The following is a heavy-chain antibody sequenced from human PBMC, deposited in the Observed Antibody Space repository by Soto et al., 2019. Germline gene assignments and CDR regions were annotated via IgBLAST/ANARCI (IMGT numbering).Heavy chain of an antibody. J-gene: IGHJ4*02. CDR2: IKQDGSEK. Sequence: PGGSLRLSCAGSGFTFSSYWMSWVRQAPGKGLEWVANIKQDGSEKYYVDSVKGRFTISRDNAKNSLYLQMNSLRAEDTAVYYCARVLRPFPFSLERRLGRKYYFDYWGQGTLVTVSS. CDR3: ARVLRPFPFSLERRLGRKYYFDY. CDR1: GFTFSSYW. D-gene: IGHD1-1*01. V-gene: IGHV3-7*04.